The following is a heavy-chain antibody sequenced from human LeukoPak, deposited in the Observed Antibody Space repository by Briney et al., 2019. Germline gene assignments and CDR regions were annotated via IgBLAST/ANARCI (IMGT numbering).Heavy chain of an antibody. J-gene: IGHJ4*02. V-gene: IGHV3-48*02. CDR3: ASVVGYCIGSTCYPDY. Sequence: GGSLRLSCAASGLTFSSYSMNWVRQAPGKGLEWLSYISSPGSTTFYADSVKGRFTISRDNAKESLYLQMNSLRDEDTAVYYCASVVGYCIGSTCYPDYWGQGTLVTVSS. CDR2: ISSPGSTT. D-gene: IGHD2-15*01. CDR1: GLTFSSYS.